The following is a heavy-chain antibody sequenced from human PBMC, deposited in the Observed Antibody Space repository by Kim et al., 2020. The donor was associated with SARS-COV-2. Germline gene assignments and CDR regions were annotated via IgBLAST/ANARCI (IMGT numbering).Heavy chain of an antibody. CDR2: ISNDGSKK. CDR1: GFTFSYYA. J-gene: IGHJ1*01. Sequence: GGSLRLSCAASGFTFSYYAMHWVRQTPGKGLEWVAAISNDGSKKFYADFVRGRFTFSRDNSQNTLYLQVNSLRTEDTAVYYCAKDTSREVITAAGLVFWGQGPLVPGSS. D-gene: IGHD6-13*01. V-gene: IGHV3-30*04. CDR3: AKDTSREVITAAGLVF.